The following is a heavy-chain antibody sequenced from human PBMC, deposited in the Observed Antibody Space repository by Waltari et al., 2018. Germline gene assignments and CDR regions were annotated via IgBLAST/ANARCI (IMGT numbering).Heavy chain of an antibody. CDR3: ARDHRVSTAAGPL. CDR1: GGSLSPYY. V-gene: IGHV4-4*07. D-gene: IGHD6-13*01. CDR2: VNSSGFT. J-gene: IGHJ4*02. Sequence: QVQLQESGPGLVKPSETLSLTCTVSGGSLSPYYWSWIRQPAGKGLAWIGRVNSSGFTDYNPSLQSRVSMSVDTSKNQFSLNLNSVSAADTAVYYCARDHRVSTAAGPLWGQGTLVTVSS.